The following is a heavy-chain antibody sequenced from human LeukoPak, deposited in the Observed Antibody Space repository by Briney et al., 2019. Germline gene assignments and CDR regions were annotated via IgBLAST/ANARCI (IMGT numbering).Heavy chain of an antibody. CDR3: ARLSSNWPYYLDY. CDR2: IYYSGST. CDR1: GDSISSYY. D-gene: IGHD6-13*01. Sequence: SETLSLTCTVSGDSISSYYWSWIRQPPGKGLEWIGYIYYSGSTNYNPSLKSRVTISVDTSKNQFSLRLSSVTAADTAVYYCARLSSNWPYYLDYWGQGTLVTVSS. J-gene: IGHJ4*02. V-gene: IGHV4-59*01.